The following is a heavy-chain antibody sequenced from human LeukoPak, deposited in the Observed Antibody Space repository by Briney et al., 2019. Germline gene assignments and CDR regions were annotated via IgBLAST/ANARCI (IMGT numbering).Heavy chain of an antibody. CDR1: GYTFTNYA. V-gene: IGHV7-4-1*02. D-gene: IGHD5-18*01. Sequence: ASVKVSCKASGYTFTNYAMNWVRQAPGQGLEWMGWINTNTGNPTYAQGFTGRFVFSLDTSVSTAYLQISSLKAEDTAVYYCARDSGGWIQDAFDIWGQGTMVTVSS. CDR3: ARDSGGWIQDAFDI. J-gene: IGHJ3*02. CDR2: INTNTGNP.